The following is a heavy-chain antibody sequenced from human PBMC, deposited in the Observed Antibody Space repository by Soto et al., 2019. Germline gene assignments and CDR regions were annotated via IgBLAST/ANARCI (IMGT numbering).Heavy chain of an antibody. CDR1: RFTFSASG. CDR3: ARARRVDTGPPRGY. CDR2: LSSSSTYR. D-gene: IGHD2-8*02. Sequence: RGSLRLSCALSRFTFSASGVSWLRQAPGSGMQPVSYLSSSSTYRDSAGSVQRRFTFPRASGKNSLYLQLHSRRAEYTAVYYFARARRVDTGPPRGYWGQGTLVTVSS. V-gene: IGHV3-21*01. J-gene: IGHJ4*02.